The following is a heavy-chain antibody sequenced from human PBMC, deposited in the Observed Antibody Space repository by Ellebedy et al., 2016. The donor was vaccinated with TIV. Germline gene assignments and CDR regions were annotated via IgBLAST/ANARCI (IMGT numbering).Heavy chain of an antibody. CDR1: GFTFDDYG. CDR3: AKDINYGDYIFQFDL. CDR2: ITWDGAGT. V-gene: IGHV3-43D*03. D-gene: IGHD4-17*01. J-gene: IGHJ4*02. Sequence: GGSLRLSXAVSGFTFDDYGMHWVRQRPGQGPEWVALITWDGAGTNYAESVRGRFTISRDNSKNFLFLQMNSLRPEDTAFYYCAKDINYGDYIFQFDLWGQGTLVTVSS.